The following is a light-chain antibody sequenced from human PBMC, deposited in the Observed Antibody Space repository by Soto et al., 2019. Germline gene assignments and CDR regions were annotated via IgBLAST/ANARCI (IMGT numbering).Light chain of an antibody. J-gene: IGKJ1*01. Sequence: ELVLTQSPATLSLSPGERATLSCRASQFLSSYLAWYQQIPGQPPRLLIYGASNRATGIPDRFSGSGSGTDFTLTISRLEPEDFAVYYCQPYGSSRTFGQGTKVDIK. CDR1: QFLSSY. CDR2: GAS. CDR3: QPYGSSRT. V-gene: IGKV3-20*01.